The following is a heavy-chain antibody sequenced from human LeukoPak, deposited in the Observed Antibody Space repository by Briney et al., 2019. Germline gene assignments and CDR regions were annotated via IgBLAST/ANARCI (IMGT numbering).Heavy chain of an antibody. CDR2: ISGSGGST. D-gene: IGHD3-22*01. CDR1: GFTFSSYA. V-gene: IGHV3-23*01. Sequence: QAGGSLRLSCAASGFTFSSYAMSWVRQAPGKGLEWVSAISGSGGSTYYADSVKGRFTISRDNSKNTLYLQMNSLRAEDTAVYYCAKAGYTYYYDSSGLGDYWGQGTLVTVSS. CDR3: AKAGYTYYYDSSGLGDY. J-gene: IGHJ4*01.